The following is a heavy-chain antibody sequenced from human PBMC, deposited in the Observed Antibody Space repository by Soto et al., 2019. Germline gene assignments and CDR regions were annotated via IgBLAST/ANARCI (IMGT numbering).Heavy chain of an antibody. CDR1: GGTFSSYA. Sequence: GASVKVSCKASGGTFSSYAISWVRQAPGQGLEWMGGIIPIFGTANYAQKFQGRVTITADESTSTAYMELSSLRSEDTAVYYCATLRDYDFWSGKVGDYYYGMDVWGQGTTVNVS. CDR2: IIPIFGTA. CDR3: ATLRDYDFWSGKVGDYYYGMDV. V-gene: IGHV1-69*13. J-gene: IGHJ6*02. D-gene: IGHD3-3*01.